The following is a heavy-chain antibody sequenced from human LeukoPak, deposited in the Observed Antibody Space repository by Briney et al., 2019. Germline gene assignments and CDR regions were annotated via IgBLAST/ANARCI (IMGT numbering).Heavy chain of an antibody. D-gene: IGHD4-17*01. J-gene: IGHJ4*02. CDR3: ARGTVTIS. CDR1: GFTFSSYE. Sequence: GGSLRLSCAASGFTFSSYEMNWVRQAPGKGLEWVSYISSSGSTIYYADSVRGRFTISRDNAKNSLYLQMNTLRADDTAFYYCARGTVTISWGQGTLVTVSS. CDR2: ISSSGSTI. V-gene: IGHV3-48*03.